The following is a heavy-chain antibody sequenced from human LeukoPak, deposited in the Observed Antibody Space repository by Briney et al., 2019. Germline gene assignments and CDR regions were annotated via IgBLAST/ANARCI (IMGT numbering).Heavy chain of an antibody. CDR2: INPNSGGT. Sequence: ASVKVSCKASGYAFTGYYMHWVRQAPGQGLEWMGWINPNSGGTNYAQKFQGRVTMTRDTSISTAYMELSRLRSDDTAVYYCARGRPIVVVPAAPVYWGQGTLVTVSS. J-gene: IGHJ4*02. D-gene: IGHD2-2*01. CDR3: ARGRPIVVVPAAPVY. CDR1: GYAFTGYY. V-gene: IGHV1-2*02.